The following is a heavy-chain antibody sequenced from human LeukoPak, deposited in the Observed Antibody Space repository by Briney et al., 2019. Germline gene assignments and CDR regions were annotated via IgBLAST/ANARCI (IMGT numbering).Heavy chain of an antibody. CDR2: IYYSGST. Sequence: KPSETLSLTCTVSGGSISTSNYYWGWIRQPPGKGLEWIGSIYYSGSTYYNPSLKSRVTISVDKSKNQFSLKLSSVTAADTAVYYCARAGYSYGYFVYYYYYMDVWGKGTTVTVSS. V-gene: IGHV4-39*07. CDR1: GGSISTSNYY. J-gene: IGHJ6*03. CDR3: ARAGYSYGYFVYYYYYMDV. D-gene: IGHD5-18*01.